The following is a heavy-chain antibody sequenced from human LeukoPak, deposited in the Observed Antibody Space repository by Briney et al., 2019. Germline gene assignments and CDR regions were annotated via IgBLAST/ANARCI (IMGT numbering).Heavy chain of an antibody. CDR3: ARGDSGFDY. J-gene: IGHJ4*02. CDR1: GFTFSSYW. V-gene: IGHV3-74*01. Sequence: PGGSLRLSCAASGFTFSSYWMHWVRQAPGKGLVWVSRINTDGSTINYADSVKGRFTISRDNAKNSLYLQMNSLRAEDTAVYYCARGDSGFDYWGQGALVTVSS. CDR2: INTDGSTI. D-gene: IGHD6-19*01.